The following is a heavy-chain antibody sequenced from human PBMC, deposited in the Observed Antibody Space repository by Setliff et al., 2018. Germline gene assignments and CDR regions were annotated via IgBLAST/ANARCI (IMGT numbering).Heavy chain of an antibody. CDR3: ARRDGSIIYREFFDY. Sequence: PSETLSLTCTVYGGSLSNYYWSWIRQPPGKGLEYIGHISHGVSTSYSPSLTSRLSISADTSKNQFSLKLTSVTAADTAVYYCARRDGSIIYREFFDYWGQGALVTVS. J-gene: IGHJ4*02. D-gene: IGHD3-10*01. CDR2: ISHGVST. V-gene: IGHV4-34*01. CDR1: GGSLSNYY.